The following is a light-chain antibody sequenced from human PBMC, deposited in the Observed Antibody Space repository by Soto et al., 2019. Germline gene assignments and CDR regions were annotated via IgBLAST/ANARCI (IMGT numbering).Light chain of an antibody. CDR2: DVS. V-gene: IGKV1-5*01. Sequence: DIQMTQSPSTLSASVGDRVTITCRASHSISNWLAWYQQKPGEAPQLLIYDVSNLRRGVPTRFIGSGSGTDFTLTISSLQPDDFAAYYCQQYNSYPPWTFGQGTRVEVK. J-gene: IGKJ1*01. CDR3: QQYNSYPPWT. CDR1: HSISNW.